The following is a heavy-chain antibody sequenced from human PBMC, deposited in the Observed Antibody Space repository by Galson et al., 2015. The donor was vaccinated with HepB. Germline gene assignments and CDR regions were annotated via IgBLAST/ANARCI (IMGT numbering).Heavy chain of an antibody. D-gene: IGHD3-3*01. V-gene: IGHV5-10-1*01. CDR2: IDPSDSYT. CDR1: GYSFTSYW. J-gene: IGHJ5*02. Sequence: QSGAEVKKPGESLRISCKGSGYSFTSYWISWVRQMPGKGLEWMGRIDPSDSYTNYSPSFQGHVTISADKSISTAYLQWSSLKASDTAMYYCARHSPGDFWSGYYRGNWLDPWGQGTLVTVSS. CDR3: ARHSPGDFWSGYYRGNWLDP.